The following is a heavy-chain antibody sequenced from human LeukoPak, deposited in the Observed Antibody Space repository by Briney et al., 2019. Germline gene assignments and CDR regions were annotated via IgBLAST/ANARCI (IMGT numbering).Heavy chain of an antibody. J-gene: IGHJ4*02. Sequence: PGRSLRLSCAASGFTFSSYGMHWVRQAPGKGLEWVALISYDGSNKYYADSVKGRFTISRDNSKNTLYLQMNRLRGEDTAVYYCAKGPTSGTNFFDFWGQGTLVTVST. V-gene: IGHV3-30*18. CDR2: ISYDGSNK. D-gene: IGHD1-1*01. CDR1: GFTFSSYG. CDR3: AKGPTSGTNFFDF.